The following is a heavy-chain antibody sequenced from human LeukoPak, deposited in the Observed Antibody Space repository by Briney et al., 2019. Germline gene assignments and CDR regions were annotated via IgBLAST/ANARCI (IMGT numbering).Heavy chain of an antibody. CDR3: ARDPPTAVDIDY. J-gene: IGHJ4*02. D-gene: IGHD2-2*01. CDR1: GYTFTDYY. CDR2: ISGNNGDT. Sequence: VSVKVSCKGSGYTFTDYYYHWVRQAPGQRLEWLGWISGNNGDTDFAQEFQGRVTLTRDTSVSTVYMELSRLTSDDTAVYYCARDPPTAVDIDYWGQGTLLTVSS. V-gene: IGHV1-2*02.